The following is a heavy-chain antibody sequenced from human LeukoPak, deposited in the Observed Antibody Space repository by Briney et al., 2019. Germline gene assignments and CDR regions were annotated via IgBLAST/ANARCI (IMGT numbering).Heavy chain of an antibody. CDR2: IYTSGST. D-gene: IGHD2-15*01. CDR3: ARDECSGGSCDPLYYYGMDV. CDR1: GGSISSYY. V-gene: IGHV4-4*07. Sequence: SETLSLTCTVSGGSISSYYWSWIRQPAGKGLEWIGRIYTSGSTNYNPSLKSRVTMSVDTSKNQFSLKLSSVTAADTAVYYCARDECSGGSCDPLYYYGMDVWGQGTTVTVSS. J-gene: IGHJ6*02.